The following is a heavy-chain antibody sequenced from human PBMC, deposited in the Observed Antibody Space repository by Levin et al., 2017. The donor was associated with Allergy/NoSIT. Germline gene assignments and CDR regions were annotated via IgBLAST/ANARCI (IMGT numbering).Heavy chain of an antibody. V-gene: IGHV3-30-3*01. Sequence: GESLKISCAASGFTFSSYAMHWVRQAPGKGLEWVAVISYDGSNKYYADSVKGRFTISRDNSKNTLYLQMNSLRAEDTAVYYCATEMATMGVGAVDYWGQGTLVTVSS. CDR3: ATEMATMGVGAVDY. J-gene: IGHJ4*02. CDR2: ISYDGSNK. D-gene: IGHD5-24*01. CDR1: GFTFSSYA.